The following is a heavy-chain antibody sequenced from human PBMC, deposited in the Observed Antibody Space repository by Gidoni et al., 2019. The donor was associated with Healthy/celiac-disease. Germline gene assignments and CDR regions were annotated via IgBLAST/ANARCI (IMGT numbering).Heavy chain of an antibody. CDR1: GFTFSSYA. Sequence: EVQLLESGGGLVQPGGSLRLSCAASGFTFSSYAMSWVRQAPGKGLEWVSAISGSGGSTYYADSVKGRFTISRDNSKNTLYLQMNSLRAEDTAVYYCAKKKAPYGRFLEWPGGYFDYWGQGTLVTVSS. J-gene: IGHJ4*02. CDR2: ISGSGGST. V-gene: IGHV3-23*01. D-gene: IGHD3-3*01. CDR3: AKKKAPYGRFLEWPGGYFDY.